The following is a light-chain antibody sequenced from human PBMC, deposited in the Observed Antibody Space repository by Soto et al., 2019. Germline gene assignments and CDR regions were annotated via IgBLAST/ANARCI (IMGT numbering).Light chain of an antibody. Sequence: IELTQSPSSLSASVGDRVTITCRASQGIGSYLAWYQQKPGEAPKLLIFAAPTLQSGVPSRFSGSGSGTDFTLTISSLQAEDFATYYCQQLSTYPSTFGGGTKV. CDR3: QQLSTYPST. J-gene: IGKJ4*01. CDR1: QGIGSY. CDR2: AAP. V-gene: IGKV1-9*01.